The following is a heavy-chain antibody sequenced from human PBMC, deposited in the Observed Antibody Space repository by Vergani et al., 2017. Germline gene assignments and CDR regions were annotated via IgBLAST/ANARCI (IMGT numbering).Heavy chain of an antibody. D-gene: IGHD2-2*02. Sequence: QVQLVQSGAEVKKPGSSVKVSCKASGGTFSSYTISWVRQAPGQGLEWMGRIIPILGIANYAQKLQGRVTMTTDTSTSTAYMELRSLRSDDTAVYYCARGPQRVYCSSTSCYIPQDNWFDPWGQGTLVTVSS. CDR2: IIPILGIA. CDR1: GGTFSSYT. V-gene: IGHV1-69*02. J-gene: IGHJ5*02. CDR3: ARGPQRVYCSSTSCYIPQDNWFDP.